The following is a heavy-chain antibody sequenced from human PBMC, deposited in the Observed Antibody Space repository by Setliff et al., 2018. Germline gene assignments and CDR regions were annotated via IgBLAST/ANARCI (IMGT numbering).Heavy chain of an antibody. CDR2: INPGGGSA. CDR3: ARAGDAAAGRKGVFEY. V-gene: IGHV1-46*01. CDR1: GYTFIRYY. J-gene: IGHJ4*02. D-gene: IGHD6-13*01. Sequence: GASVKVSCKASGYTFIRYYMYWVRQAPGQGLTWMGTINPGGGSASNADEFQGRITMTRNTSTSTIYMEMTRLTSEDTAMYYCARAGDAAAGRKGVFEYWGQGSRVTVS.